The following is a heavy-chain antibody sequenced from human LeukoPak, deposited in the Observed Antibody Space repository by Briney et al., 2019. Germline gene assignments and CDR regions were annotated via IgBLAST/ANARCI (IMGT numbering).Heavy chain of an antibody. J-gene: IGHJ4*02. Sequence: PGGSLRLSCAASGFIFHDYAMHWVRQAPGKGLEWVSGLSWNSGITVYGDSVKGRFTISRDNAKNSLYLQMNSLRPEDTALYYCVKDSDTSSSGDRGFDHWGRGTRVTVSS. CDR2: LSWNSGIT. V-gene: IGHV3-9*01. D-gene: IGHD6-6*01. CDR1: GFIFHDYA. CDR3: VKDSDTSSSGDRGFDH.